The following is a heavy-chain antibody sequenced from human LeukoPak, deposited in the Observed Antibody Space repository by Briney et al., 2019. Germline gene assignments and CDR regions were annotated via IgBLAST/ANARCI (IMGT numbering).Heavy chain of an antibody. CDR3: VRGNDYGGPHY. J-gene: IGHJ4*02. CDR1: GFTFSSYW. D-gene: IGHD4-23*01. Sequence: PGESLRLSCAVSGFTFSSYWMHWVRQAPGKGLVWVSRIDRDGSRINYADSVKGRFTISRDNGKNTLFLQMNSLRAEGAAVYYCVRGNDYGGPHYWGQGTLVTVSS. CDR2: IDRDGSRI. V-gene: IGHV3-74*01.